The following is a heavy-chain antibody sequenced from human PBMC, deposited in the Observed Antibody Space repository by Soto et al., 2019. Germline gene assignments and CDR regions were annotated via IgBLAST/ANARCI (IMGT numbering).Heavy chain of an antibody. J-gene: IGHJ4*02. Sequence: ASVKVSCKASGYTFTSYGISWVRQAPGQGLEWMGWISAYNGNTDYAQKLQGRVTMTTDTSTSTAYMELRSLRSDDTAVYYCAREQGYDSSGPEDYWGQGTLVTVSS. CDR1: GYTFTSYG. V-gene: IGHV1-18*01. D-gene: IGHD3-22*01. CDR3: AREQGYDSSGPEDY. CDR2: ISAYNGNT.